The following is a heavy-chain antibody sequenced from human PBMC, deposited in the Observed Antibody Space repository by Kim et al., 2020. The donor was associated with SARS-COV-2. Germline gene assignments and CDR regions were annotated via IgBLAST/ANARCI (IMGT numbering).Heavy chain of an antibody. D-gene: IGHD6-6*01. CDR3: ASERAARRNFDY. Sequence: YYSPSLKCRVTSTVDTSNNQFSLRLSSVTAADTAVYYCASERAARRNFDYWGQGSLVTVSS. J-gene: IGHJ4*02. V-gene: IGHV4-39*01.